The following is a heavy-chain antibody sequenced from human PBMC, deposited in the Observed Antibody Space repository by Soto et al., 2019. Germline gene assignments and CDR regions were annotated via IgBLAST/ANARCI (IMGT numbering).Heavy chain of an antibody. J-gene: IGHJ2*01. V-gene: IGHV5-10-1*01. CDR3: ARLVDGDPYSYFDL. CDR1: GYSFPNYW. Sequence: GESLKISCQGSGYSFPNYWINWVRQMPGKGLEWMGRIDPSDSNTNYSPSFQGHVTISADKSTYTTYLQWCSLKASDTAMYYCARLVDGDPYSYFDLWGRGTLVTVSS. CDR2: IDPSDSNT. D-gene: IGHD4-17*01.